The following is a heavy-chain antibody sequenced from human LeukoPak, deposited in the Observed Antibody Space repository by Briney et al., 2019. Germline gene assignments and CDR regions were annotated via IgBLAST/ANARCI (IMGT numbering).Heavy chain of an antibody. CDR3: ARGEVLRFLEWLLPDYYMDV. CDR2: INPNSGGT. Sequence: ASVTVSCKASGSTFPGYYMHWVRQAPGQGLEWMGWINPNSGGTDYAQKFQGRVTMTRDTSISTAYMELSRLRSDDTAVYYCARGEVLRFLEWLLPDYYMDVWGKGTTVTVSS. J-gene: IGHJ6*03. CDR1: GSTFPGYY. D-gene: IGHD3-3*01. V-gene: IGHV1-2*02.